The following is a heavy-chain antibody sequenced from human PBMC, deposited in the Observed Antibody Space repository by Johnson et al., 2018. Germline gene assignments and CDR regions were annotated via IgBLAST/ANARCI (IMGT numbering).Heavy chain of an antibody. V-gene: IGHV4-59*01. J-gene: IGHJ3*02. CDR1: GGSISSYY. CDR2: IYYSGST. Sequence: QVQLQESGPGLVKPSETLSLTCTVSGGSISSYYWSWIRQPPGKGLEWIGYIYYSGSTNYNPSLKSRVTISVDTSKNQFSLKLGSVTAADTAVYYCARELFGAFDIWGQGTMVTVSS. D-gene: IGHD3-10*02. CDR3: ARELFGAFDI.